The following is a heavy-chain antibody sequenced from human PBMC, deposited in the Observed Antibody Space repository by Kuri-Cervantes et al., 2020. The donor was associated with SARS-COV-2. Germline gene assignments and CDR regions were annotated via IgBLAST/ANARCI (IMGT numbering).Heavy chain of an antibody. CDR3: ARDPPHGTDYGGSMDV. V-gene: IGHV3-33*01. D-gene: IGHD4-23*01. J-gene: IGHJ6*02. Sequence: GGSLRLSCKGSGYSFTSYWIGWVRQAPGKGLEWVAVIWYDGSNKYYADSVKGRFTISRDNSKNTLYLQMNSLRAEDTAVYYCARDPPHGTDYGGSMDVWGQGTTVTVSS. CDR1: GYSFTSYW. CDR2: IWYDGSNK.